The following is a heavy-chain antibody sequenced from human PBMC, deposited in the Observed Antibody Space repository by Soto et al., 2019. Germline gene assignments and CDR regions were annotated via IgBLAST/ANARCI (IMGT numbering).Heavy chain of an antibody. CDR1: GDTFSSYA. CDR2: IIPIFGTA. Sequence: SVKVSCKASGDTFSSYAISWVRQAPGQGLEWMGGIIPIFGTANYAQKFQGRVTITADESTSTAYMELSSLRSEDTAVYYCAREGTAMVADAFDIGGQGTMVTVSS. V-gene: IGHV1-69*13. CDR3: AREGTAMVADAFDI. J-gene: IGHJ3*02. D-gene: IGHD5-18*01.